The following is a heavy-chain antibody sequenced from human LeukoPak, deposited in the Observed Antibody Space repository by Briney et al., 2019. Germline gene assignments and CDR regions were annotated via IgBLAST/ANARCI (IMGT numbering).Heavy chain of an antibody. CDR1: GGSFSGHY. J-gene: IGHJ4*02. D-gene: IGHD4-17*01. CDR3: ARDLGYGDYALSG. V-gene: IGHV4-34*01. Sequence: SETLSLTCAVYGGSFSGHYWTWIRLPPGKGLEWIGEINHSGSTNYNPSLKSRVTISVDTSKKQFSLKLNSVTAADTAVYYCARDLGYGDYALSGWGQGTLVTVSS. CDR2: INHSGST.